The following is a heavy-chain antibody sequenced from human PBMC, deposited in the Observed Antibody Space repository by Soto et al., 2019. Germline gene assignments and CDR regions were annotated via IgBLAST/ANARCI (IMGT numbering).Heavy chain of an antibody. D-gene: IGHD5-18*01. Sequence: PSETLSLTCTVSGGSISSYYWSWIRQPPGKGLEWIGYIYYSGSTNYNPSLKSRVTISVDTSKNQFSLKLSSVTAADTAVYYCARGGYSYGYDYWGQGNLVTVYS. CDR1: GGSISSYY. V-gene: IGHV4-59*01. CDR2: IYYSGST. CDR3: ARGGYSYGYDY. J-gene: IGHJ4*02.